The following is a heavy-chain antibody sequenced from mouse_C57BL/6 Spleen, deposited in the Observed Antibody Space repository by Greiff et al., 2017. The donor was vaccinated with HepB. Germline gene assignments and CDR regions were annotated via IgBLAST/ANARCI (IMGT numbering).Heavy chain of an antibody. CDR2: INPNNGGT. D-gene: IGHD2-1*01. J-gene: IGHJ3*01. Sequence: EVQLQQSGPELVKPGASVKISCKASGYTFTDYYMNWVKQSHGKSLEWIGDINPNNGGTSYNQKFKGKATLTVDKSSSTAYMELRSLTSEDSAVYYCARNGNYFAYWGQGTLVTVSA. V-gene: IGHV1-26*01. CDR1: GYTFTDYY. CDR3: ARNGNYFAY.